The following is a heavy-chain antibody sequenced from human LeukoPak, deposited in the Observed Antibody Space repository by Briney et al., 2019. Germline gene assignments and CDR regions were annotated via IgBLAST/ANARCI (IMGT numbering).Heavy chain of an antibody. CDR2: IWYDGSNK. CDR1: GFTFSSYG. V-gene: IGHV3-30*02. CDR3: AKDRGGFSYYYYGMDV. J-gene: IGHJ6*02. Sequence: AGGSLRLSCAASGFTFSSYGMHWVRQAPGEGLEWVAVIWYDGSNKYYADSVKGRFTISRDNSKNTLYLQMNSLNSLRAEDTAVYYCAKDRGGFSYYYYGMDVWGQGTTVTVSS. D-gene: IGHD3-10*01.